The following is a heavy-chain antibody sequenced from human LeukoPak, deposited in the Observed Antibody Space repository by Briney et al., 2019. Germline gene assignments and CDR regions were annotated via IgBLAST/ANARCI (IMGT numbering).Heavy chain of an antibody. CDR2: IYTSGST. V-gene: IGHV4-61*02. Sequence: PSQTLSLTCTVSGGSISSGSYYWSWIRQPAGKGLEWIGRIYTSGSTNYNPSLKSRVTISVDTSKNQFSLKLSSVTAADTAVYYCARVDTLLWFGELLYGMDVWGQGTTVTVSS. D-gene: IGHD3-10*01. CDR3: ARVDTLLWFGELLYGMDV. CDR1: GGSISSGSYY. J-gene: IGHJ6*02.